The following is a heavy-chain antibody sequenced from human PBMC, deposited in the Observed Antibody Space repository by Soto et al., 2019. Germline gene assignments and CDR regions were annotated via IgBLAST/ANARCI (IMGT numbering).Heavy chain of an antibody. D-gene: IGHD6-13*01. CDR3: ARHPERIAQTGWFDP. CDR2: ISSSSSTI. CDR1: GFTFSSYS. Sequence: EVQLVESGGGLVQPGGSLRLSCAASGFTFSSYSMNWVRQAPGKGLEWVSYISSSSSTIYYADSVKGRFTISRDNAKNSPYLQKNSLRAEDTAVYYGARHPERIAQTGWFDPWGQGTLVTVSS. V-gene: IGHV3-48*01. J-gene: IGHJ5*02.